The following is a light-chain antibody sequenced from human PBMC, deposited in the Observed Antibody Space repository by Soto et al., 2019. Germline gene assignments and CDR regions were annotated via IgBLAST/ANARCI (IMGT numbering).Light chain of an antibody. CDR2: GAS. CDR1: QSISSTQ. V-gene: IGKV3-20*01. CDR3: QQANSFPIT. J-gene: IGKJ5*01. Sequence: EIVLTQSPDTLSLSPGERATLSCRASQSISSTQLVWYQQKPGQAPTLLIFGASSRATGIPDRFSGSGSGTDFTLTISGLQPEDFATYYCQQANSFPITFGQGTRLEIK.